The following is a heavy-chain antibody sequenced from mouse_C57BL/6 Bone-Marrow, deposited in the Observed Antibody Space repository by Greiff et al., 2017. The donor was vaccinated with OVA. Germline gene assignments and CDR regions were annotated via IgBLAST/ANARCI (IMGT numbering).Heavy chain of an antibody. CDR3: AREGSYYYGSYWYFDV. D-gene: IGHD1-1*01. V-gene: IGHV1-54*01. J-gene: IGHJ1*03. CDR2: INPGSGGT. CDR1: GYAFTNYL. Sequence: VQLQQSGAELVRPGTSVKVSCKASGYAFTNYLIEWVKQRPGQGLEWIGVINPGSGGTNYNEKFKGKATLTADKSSSTAYMQLSSLTSEDSAVYFCAREGSYYYGSYWYFDVWGTGTTVTVSS.